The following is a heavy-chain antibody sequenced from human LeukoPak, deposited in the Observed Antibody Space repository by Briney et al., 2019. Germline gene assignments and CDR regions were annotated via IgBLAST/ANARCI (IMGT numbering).Heavy chain of an antibody. Sequence: PSETLSLTCTVSGASISHYYWSWIRQPAGGGLEWVGHIYISGGTNYNPSLKSRVTMSLDTSKNQFSLELTSVTAADTAVYFCARDNPRSWFDTWGRGTLVSVSS. CDR2: IYISGGT. CDR1: GASISHYY. V-gene: IGHV4-4*07. CDR3: ARDNPRSWFDT. J-gene: IGHJ5*02.